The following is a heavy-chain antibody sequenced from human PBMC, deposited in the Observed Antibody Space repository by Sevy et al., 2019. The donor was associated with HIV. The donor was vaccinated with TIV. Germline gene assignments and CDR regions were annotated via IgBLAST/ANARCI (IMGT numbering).Heavy chain of an antibody. V-gene: IGHV3-30*02. D-gene: IGHD2-8*01. CDR2: IRYDGSNK. CDR1: GFTFSTYD. Sequence: GGSLRLSCAASGFTFSTYDMHWVRQAPGKGLEWVAYIRYDGSNKYYADSVRGRFTISRDNCKNTLYLQMNSRRHEDTAVYYGARGRKTRQEWLEELDYYDGVDVWGQGTTVTVSS. J-gene: IGHJ6*02. CDR3: ARGRKTRQEWLEELDYYDGVDV.